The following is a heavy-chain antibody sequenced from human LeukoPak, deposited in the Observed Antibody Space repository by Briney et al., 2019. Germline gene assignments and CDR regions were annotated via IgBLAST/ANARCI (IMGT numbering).Heavy chain of an antibody. CDR1: GFTVSSNY. Sequence: GSLRLSCAASGFTVSSNYMSWVRQAPGEGLEWVSVIYSGGSTYYADSVKGRFTISRDNSKNTLYLQMNSLRAEDTAVYYCANAHGYSYGYYYYGMDVWGQGTTVTVSS. J-gene: IGHJ6*02. V-gene: IGHV3-66*01. CDR2: IYSGGST. D-gene: IGHD5-18*01. CDR3: ANAHGYSYGYYYYGMDV.